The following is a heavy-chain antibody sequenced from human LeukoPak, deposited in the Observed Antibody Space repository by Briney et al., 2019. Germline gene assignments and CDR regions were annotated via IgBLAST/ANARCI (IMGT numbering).Heavy chain of an antibody. CDR2: ISHDGSNK. J-gene: IGHJ4*02. CDR1: GFTFSSYA. CDR3: ARDQGYSGYGLFDY. V-gene: IGHV3-30*04. Sequence: GGSLRLSCAASGFTFSSYAMHWVRQAPGKGLEWVAVISHDGSNKYYADSVKGRFTISRDNSKNTLYLQMNSLRAEDTAVYYCARDQGYSGYGLFDYWGQGTLVTVSS. D-gene: IGHD5-12*01.